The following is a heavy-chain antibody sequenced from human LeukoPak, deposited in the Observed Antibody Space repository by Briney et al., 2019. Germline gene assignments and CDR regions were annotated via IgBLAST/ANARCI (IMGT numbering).Heavy chain of an antibody. CDR1: GFTFSSYG. CDR3: AKDLMDYYGPHWFDP. D-gene: IGHD3-10*01. CDR2: ISNDESNK. Sequence: PGGSLRLSCAASGFTFSSYGMHWVSPPPPKGLGGVSVISNDESNKNYADSVKGRFTISRDNSKNTLYLQMNSLRAEDTAVYYCAKDLMDYYGPHWFDPWGQGTLVTVSS. J-gene: IGHJ5*02. V-gene: IGHV3-30*18.